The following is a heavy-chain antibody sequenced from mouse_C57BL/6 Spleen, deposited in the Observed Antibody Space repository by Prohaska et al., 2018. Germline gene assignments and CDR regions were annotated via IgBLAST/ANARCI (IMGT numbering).Heavy chain of an antibody. J-gene: IGHJ1*03. Sequence: QSHGKSLEWIGDINPNNGGTSYNQKFKGKATLTVDKSSSTAYMELRSLTSEDSAVYYCARRVYYYGSSHWYFDVWGTGTTVTVSS. CDR3: ARRVYYYGSSHWYFDV. D-gene: IGHD1-1*01. CDR2: INPNNGGT. V-gene: IGHV1-26*01.